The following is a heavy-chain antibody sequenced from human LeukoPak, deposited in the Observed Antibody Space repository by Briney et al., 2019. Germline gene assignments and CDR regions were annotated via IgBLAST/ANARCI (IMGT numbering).Heavy chain of an antibody. CDR3: ARAPPAVLIDTYG. V-gene: IGHV3-66*01. CDR2: VYSGGST. CDR1: GFIVTNNC. Sequence: GGSLRLSCTASGFIVTNNCINWVRQAPGKGLEWVSLVYSGGSTYYADSVKGRFTISRDNSKNMVYLQMNSLRAEDTAMYYCARAPPAVLIDTYGWGQGTLVTVSS. J-gene: IGHJ4*02. D-gene: IGHD2-8*01.